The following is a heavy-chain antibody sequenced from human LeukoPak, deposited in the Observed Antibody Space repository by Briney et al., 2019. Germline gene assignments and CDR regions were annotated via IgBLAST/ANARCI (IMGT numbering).Heavy chain of an antibody. CDR3: ARDVEMHQ. CDR1: GFTVSNNY. Sequence: GESLRLSCAAPGFTVSNNYMSWVRQAPGKGLEWVSLIYSGGSTYYADSVKGRFTVSRDNSNNTLYLQMNSLRAGDTAVYYCARDVEMHQWVQGTLVTVSS. D-gene: IGHD5-24*01. CDR2: IYSGGST. V-gene: IGHV3-66*02. J-gene: IGHJ4*02.